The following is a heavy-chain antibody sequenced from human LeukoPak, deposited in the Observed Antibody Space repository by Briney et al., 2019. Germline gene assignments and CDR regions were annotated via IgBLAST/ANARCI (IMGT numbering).Heavy chain of an antibody. CDR2: ISGSGDAT. J-gene: IGHJ4*02. D-gene: IGHD2-15*01. CDR1: GFTLSSYA. V-gene: IGHV3-23*01. Sequence: GGSPRLSCAASGFTLSSYALSWVRQAPRKGVEGVSGISGSGDATWYADSVKGRFTISRDNSKNTVNLQMNSLRPEDTAVYYCAKCSGSSCYASGAFDYWGQGTLVTVSS. CDR3: AKCSGSSCYASGAFDY.